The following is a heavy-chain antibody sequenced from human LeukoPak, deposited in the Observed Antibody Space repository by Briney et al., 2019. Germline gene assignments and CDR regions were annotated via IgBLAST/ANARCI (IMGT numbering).Heavy chain of an antibody. D-gene: IGHD3-10*01. CDR1: GFTFSSYG. J-gene: IGHJ6*02. V-gene: IGHV3-30*18. Sequence: GGSLRLSCAASGFTFSSYGMHWVRQAPGKGLEWVAVITYDGYYKYYADSVKGRFTISSDNSKNTLFLQMNSLRAEDTAVYYCAKDLKSMVRGACMDAWGQGTTVTVSS. CDR2: ITYDGYYK. CDR3: AKDLKSMVRGACMDA.